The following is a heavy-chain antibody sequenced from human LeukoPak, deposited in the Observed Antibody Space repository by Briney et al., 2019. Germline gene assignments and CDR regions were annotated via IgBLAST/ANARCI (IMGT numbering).Heavy chain of an antibody. CDR1: GYTFTSYG. J-gene: IGHJ3*02. V-gene: IGHV1-18*01. D-gene: IGHD2-2*01. Sequence: EASVKVSCKASGYTFTSYGISWVRQAPGQGLEWMGWISAYNGNTNYAQKLQGRVTMTTDTSTSTAYMELRSLRSDDTAVYYCARGDYQLLSGYDAFDIWGQGTMVTVSS. CDR3: ARGDYQLLSGYDAFDI. CDR2: ISAYNGNT.